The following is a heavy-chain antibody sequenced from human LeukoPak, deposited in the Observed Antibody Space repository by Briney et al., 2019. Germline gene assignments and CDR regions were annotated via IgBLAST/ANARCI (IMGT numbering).Heavy chain of an antibody. CDR3: ARLRNVGGNPHPFNV. Sequence: GGSLRLSCAASGFTFIDYTMNWVRQAPGKGLEWVSSITSTGRYIFYADSLKGRFTISRDNAKKSLYLQMNSLRAEDTAVYYCARLRNVGGNPHPFNVWGQGTTVTVSP. V-gene: IGHV3-21*01. J-gene: IGHJ3*01. CDR2: ITSTGRYI. D-gene: IGHD4-23*01. CDR1: GFTFIDYT.